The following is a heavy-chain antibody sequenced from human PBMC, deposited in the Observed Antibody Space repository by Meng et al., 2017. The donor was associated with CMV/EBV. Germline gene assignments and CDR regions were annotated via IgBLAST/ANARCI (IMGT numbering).Heavy chain of an antibody. V-gene: IGHV4-30-4*01. Sequence: GSISSGDYYWSWIRHPPGKGLEWIGYIYYSGSTYYNPSLKSRVTISVDTSKNQFSLKLSSVTAADTAVYYCARDPVECSSTSCYEPWGQGTLVTVSS. D-gene: IGHD2-2*01. CDR3: ARDPVECSSTSCYEP. J-gene: IGHJ5*02. CDR1: GSISSGDYY. CDR2: IYYSGST.